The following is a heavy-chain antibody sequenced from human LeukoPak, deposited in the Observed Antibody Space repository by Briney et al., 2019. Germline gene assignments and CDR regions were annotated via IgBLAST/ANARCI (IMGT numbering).Heavy chain of an antibody. J-gene: IGHJ4*02. D-gene: IGHD6-19*01. CDR3: AKKGPTVAGASPYYFDY. CDR1: GFTFSSFS. V-gene: IGHV3-23*01. Sequence: GGSLRLSRAVSGFTFSSFSMNWVRQAPVKGLEWVSAISGSGRNTYYADSVKGRFTISRDNSKNTLYLQMNSLRAEDTAVYYCAKKGPTVAGASPYYFDYWGQGTLVTVSS. CDR2: ISGSGRNT.